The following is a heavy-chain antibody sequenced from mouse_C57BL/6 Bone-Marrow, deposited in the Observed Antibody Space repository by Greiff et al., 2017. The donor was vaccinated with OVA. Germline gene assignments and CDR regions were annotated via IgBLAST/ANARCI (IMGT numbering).Heavy chain of an antibody. CDR1: GYTFTSYW. CDR3: AREAYYYGSSSPYWYFDV. J-gene: IGHJ1*03. V-gene: IGHV1-64*01. CDR2: IHPNSGST. D-gene: IGHD1-1*01. Sequence: QVQLQQPGAELVKPGASVKLSCKASGYTFTSYWMHWVKPRPGQGLEWIGMIHPNSGSTNYNEKFKSKATLTVDKSSSTAYMQLSSLTSEDSAVYYCAREAYYYGSSSPYWYFDVWGTGTTVTVAA.